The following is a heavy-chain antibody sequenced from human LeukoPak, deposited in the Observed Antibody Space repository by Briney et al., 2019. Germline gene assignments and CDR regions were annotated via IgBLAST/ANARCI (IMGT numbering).Heavy chain of an antibody. CDR1: GGSFSGYY. J-gene: IGHJ3*02. D-gene: IGHD6-19*01. CDR2: INHSGST. V-gene: IGHV4-34*01. Sequence: SETLSLTCAVYGGSFSGYYWSWIRQPPGKGLEWIGEINHSGSTNYNPSLKSRVTISVDTSKNQFSLKLSSVTAADTAVYYCARQAPSSGWSTDAFDIWGQGTMVTVSS. CDR3: ARQAPSSGWSTDAFDI.